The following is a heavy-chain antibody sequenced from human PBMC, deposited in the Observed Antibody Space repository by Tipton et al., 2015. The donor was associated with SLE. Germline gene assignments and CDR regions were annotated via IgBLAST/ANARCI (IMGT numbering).Heavy chain of an antibody. V-gene: IGHV3-53*01. CDR2: IYNDGRT. D-gene: IGHD4-23*01. J-gene: IGHJ4*02. Sequence: SLRLSCVASGFTVSSNHVTWVRQAPEKGLEWVSIIYNDGRTYYADSVKGRFIISRDNSKNTLYLQMNSLRAEDTAVYYCLGFGGNSYWGQGTLVTVSS. CDR1: GFTVSSNH. CDR3: LGFGGNSY.